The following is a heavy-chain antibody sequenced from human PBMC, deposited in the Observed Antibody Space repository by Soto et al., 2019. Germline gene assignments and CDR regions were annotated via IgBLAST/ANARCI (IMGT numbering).Heavy chain of an antibody. CDR3: ARQLLWFGELSPVDV. D-gene: IGHD3-10*01. CDR1: GFTFSSYW. CDR2: IKQDGSEK. V-gene: IGHV3-7*01. Sequence: GVLRLSCAASGFTFSSYWMSWVRQAPGKGLEWVANIKQDGSEKYYVDSVKGRFTISRDNAKNSLYLQMNSLRAEDTAVYYCARQLLWFGELSPVDVWGQGTTVTVSS. J-gene: IGHJ6*02.